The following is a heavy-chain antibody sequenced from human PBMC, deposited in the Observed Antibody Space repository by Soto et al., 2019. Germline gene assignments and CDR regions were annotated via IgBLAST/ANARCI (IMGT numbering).Heavy chain of an antibody. J-gene: IGHJ3*01. CDR2: TYYRSKWYN. CDR1: GDSVSSNSAA. Sequence: SQTLSLTCAISGDSVSSNSAAWNWIRQSPSRGLEWLGRTYYRSKWYNDYAVSVKSRITINPDTSKNQFSLRLSSVTAADTAVYYCARHSSGSSSRWSPVWGQGTMVTVSS. CDR3: ARHSSGSSSRWSPV. D-gene: IGHD6-13*01. V-gene: IGHV6-1*01.